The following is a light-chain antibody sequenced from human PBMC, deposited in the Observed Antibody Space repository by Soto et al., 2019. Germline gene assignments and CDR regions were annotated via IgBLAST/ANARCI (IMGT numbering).Light chain of an antibody. CDR2: GAS. Sequence: PAPLSVYPGDISLLPSRASQSVSSNLAWYQQKPGQAPRLLIYGASTRATGIPARFSGSGSGTEFTLTISSLQSEDFAVYYCQQYNKWPLNFCGGSKADVK. V-gene: IGKV3-15*01. CDR3: QQYNKWPLN. J-gene: IGKJ4*01. CDR1: QSVSSN.